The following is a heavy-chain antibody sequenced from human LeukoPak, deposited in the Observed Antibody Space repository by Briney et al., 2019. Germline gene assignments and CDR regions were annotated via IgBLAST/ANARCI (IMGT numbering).Heavy chain of an antibody. CDR1: GGSISSSNW. Sequence: SETLSLTCAVSGGSISSSNWWSWVRQPPGKGLEWIGEIYHSGSTNYNPSLKSPVSMSVDTSKNHFSLILNSVTAADTAVYYCARGIYSSTSFDNWGQGTLVRVSS. CDR2: IYHSGST. V-gene: IGHV4-4*02. D-gene: IGHD6-6*01. CDR3: ARGIYSSTSFDN. J-gene: IGHJ4*02.